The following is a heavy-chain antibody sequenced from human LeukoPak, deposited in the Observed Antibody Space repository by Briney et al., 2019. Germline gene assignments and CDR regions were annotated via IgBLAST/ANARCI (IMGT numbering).Heavy chain of an antibody. CDR3: ARRRYYDSSGYLE. J-gene: IGHJ1*01. CDR1: GDSVSRSDSY. D-gene: IGHD3-22*01. Sequence: SETLSLTCTIFGDSVSRSDSYWDWIRQPPGKGPEWIGTTYYSGRTYYSPSLKSRVTLSVDMSNNQFSLTLSPVTAADTALYFCARRRYYDSSGYLEWGQGTLVTVSS. V-gene: IGHV4-39*01. CDR2: TYYSGRT.